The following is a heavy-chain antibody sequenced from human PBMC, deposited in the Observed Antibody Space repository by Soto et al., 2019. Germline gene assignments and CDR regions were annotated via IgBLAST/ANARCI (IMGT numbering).Heavy chain of an antibody. CDR2: ISGSGGET. J-gene: IGHJ4*02. D-gene: IGHD5-12*01. CDR1: GFTYSIYA. Sequence: GGSLRLSCAASGFTYSIYAMAWVRQAPGKGLEWVSAISGSGGETYYADSVKGRFTISRDNSKNTVYLQMTNLRADDTAVYYCAKEIAVAVATPPEYWGQGTLVTVSS. V-gene: IGHV3-23*01. CDR3: AKEIAVAVATPPEY.